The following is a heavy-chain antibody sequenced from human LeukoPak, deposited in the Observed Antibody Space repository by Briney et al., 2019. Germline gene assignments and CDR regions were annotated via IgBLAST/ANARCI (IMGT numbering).Heavy chain of an antibody. CDR3: ARDWGYDFWNY. J-gene: IGHJ4*02. D-gene: IGHD3-3*01. V-gene: IGHV3-48*01. CDR1: GFTFSSYS. CDR2: ISSSSSTI. Sequence: GGSLRLSCAASGFTFSSYSMNWVRQAPGKGLEWVSYISSSSSTIYYADSVKGRFTISRDNAKNSLYLQMNSLRAEDTAVYYCARDWGYDFWNYWGQGTLVTVSS.